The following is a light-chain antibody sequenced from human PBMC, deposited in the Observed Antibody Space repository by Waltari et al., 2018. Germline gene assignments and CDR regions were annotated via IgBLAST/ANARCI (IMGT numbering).Light chain of an antibody. CDR1: QRVGRA. CDR2: DAS. J-gene: IGKJ1*01. Sequence: DIVLTQSPRTLALSPGERATLSCRASQRVGRALAWYQQKPGQAPRLLIYDASSRATGISDKFSGSGSGTDFSLTISRVEPEDFAVYFCQMYVRLPVTFGQGTKVEVK. V-gene: IGKV3-20*01. CDR3: QMYVRLPVT.